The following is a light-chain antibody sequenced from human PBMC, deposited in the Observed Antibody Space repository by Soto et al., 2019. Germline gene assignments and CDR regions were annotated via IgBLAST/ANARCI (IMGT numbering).Light chain of an antibody. CDR1: QIVSTSY. CDR3: QQYGGSPLFT. CDR2: GAS. V-gene: IGKV3-20*01. J-gene: IGKJ3*01. Sequence: EIVLTQSPGTLSLSPGERATLSCRASQIVSTSYLAWYQQKPGQAPTLLIYGASSRATGIPDRFSGSGSGTDFTLTISRLEPEDFAVYYCQQYGGSPLFTFGPGTKVDIK.